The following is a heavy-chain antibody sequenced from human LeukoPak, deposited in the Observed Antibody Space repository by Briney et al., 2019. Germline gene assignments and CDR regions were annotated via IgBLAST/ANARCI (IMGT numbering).Heavy chain of an antibody. Sequence: ASVKVSCKASGYTFTGYYMHWVRQAPGQGLEWMGWMNPNSGNTGYAQKFRGRVTMTRNTSISTAYMELSSLRSEDTAVYYCARVGGYSGYDDYYYYYMDVWGKGTTVTISS. CDR1: GYTFTGYY. J-gene: IGHJ6*03. V-gene: IGHV1-8*02. CDR2: MNPNSGNT. D-gene: IGHD5-12*01. CDR3: ARVGGYSGYDDYYYYYMDV.